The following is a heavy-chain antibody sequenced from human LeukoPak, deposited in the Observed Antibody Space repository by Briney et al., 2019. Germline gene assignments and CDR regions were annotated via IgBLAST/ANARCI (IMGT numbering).Heavy chain of an antibody. Sequence: ASVKVSCKDSGYTFTSYDINWVRQATGQGGWWMGCMYPNRGNTVHAQKFQGSVTMHRKTSISTAYMELSSLRSEDTAVYYCAILKGYCSGGSCDMGYYFDYWGQRTLVTVSS. CDR2: MYPNRGNT. CDR3: AILKGYCSGGSCDMGYYFDY. V-gene: IGHV1-8*01. J-gene: IGHJ4*02. D-gene: IGHD2-15*01. CDR1: GYTFTSYD.